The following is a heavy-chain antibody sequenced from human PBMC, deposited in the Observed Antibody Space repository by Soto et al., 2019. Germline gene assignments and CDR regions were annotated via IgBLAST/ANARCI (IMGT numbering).Heavy chain of an antibody. J-gene: IGHJ5*02. CDR2: ISTYSGDT. V-gene: IGHV1-18*01. CDR1: GYTFVTYD. Sequence: ASVQVSCKASGYTFVTYDISWVRQAPGQGLEWMGWISTYSGDTKYAQKFQGRVTMTTDTSTTTAYLELRSLRSDDTAVYYCARHHGPTTSENWFDPWGQGTLVTVSS. CDR3: ARHHGPTTSENWFDP. D-gene: IGHD5-12*01.